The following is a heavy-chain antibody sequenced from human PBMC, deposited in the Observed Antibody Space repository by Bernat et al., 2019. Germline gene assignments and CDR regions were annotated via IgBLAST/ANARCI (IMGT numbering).Heavy chain of an antibody. D-gene: IGHD6-6*01. CDR3: AKGSSIAALYYYMDV. CDR1: GFTFEDYA. V-gene: IGHV3-9*01. CDR2: ISWNSGNI. Sequence: EVQLVESGGGLVQPGRSLRLSCAASGFTFEDYAMHWVRQAPGKGLEWVSGISWNSGNIGYADSVKGRFTISRDNAKNSLYLQMNSLRAEDTALYYCAKGSSIAALYYYMDVWGKWTTVTVSS. J-gene: IGHJ6*03.